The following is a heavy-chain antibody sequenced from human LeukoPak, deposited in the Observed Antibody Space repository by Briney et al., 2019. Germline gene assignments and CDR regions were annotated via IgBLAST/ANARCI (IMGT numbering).Heavy chain of an antibody. Sequence: SETLSLTCAVSGGSISSGGYSWSWIRQPPGKGLEWIGYIYHSGSTNYNPSLKSRVTISVDTSKNQFSLKLNSMTAADTAVYYCARLTQGQWLVLDYWGQGTLVTVSS. CDR1: GGSISSGGYS. V-gene: IGHV4-30-2*01. CDR3: ARLTQGQWLVLDY. J-gene: IGHJ4*02. CDR2: IYHSGST. D-gene: IGHD6-19*01.